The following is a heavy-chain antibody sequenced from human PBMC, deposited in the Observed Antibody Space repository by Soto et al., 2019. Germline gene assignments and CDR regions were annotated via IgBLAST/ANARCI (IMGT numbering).Heavy chain of an antibody. J-gene: IGHJ4*02. V-gene: IGHV4-4*02. CDR1: GASIGTSNW. CDR2: IHDSGST. CDR3: ARVGGFGATTIDY. D-gene: IGHD3-10*01. Sequence: PSETLSLTCAVSGASIGTSNWWSWVRQSPGKGLEWIGEIHDSGSTDYNPSLKSRVTISVDTSKNQFSLKLSSVTAADTAVYYCARVGGFGATTIDYWGQGTLVTVSS.